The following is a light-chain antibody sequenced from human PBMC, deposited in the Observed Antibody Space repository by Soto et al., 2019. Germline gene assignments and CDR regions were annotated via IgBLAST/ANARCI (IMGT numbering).Light chain of an antibody. Sequence: EIVLTQSPGTLSLSPGERATLPCRASQSVSSSYLAWYQQKPGQAPRLLIYGASSRATGIPDRFSGSGSGTDFTLTISRLEPEDFAVYYCQQYGSFWTFGQGTKVEIK. CDR3: QQYGSFWT. CDR1: QSVSSSY. V-gene: IGKV3-20*01. J-gene: IGKJ1*01. CDR2: GAS.